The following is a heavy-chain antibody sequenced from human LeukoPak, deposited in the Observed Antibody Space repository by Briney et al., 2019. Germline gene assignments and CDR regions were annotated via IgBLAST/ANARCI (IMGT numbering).Heavy chain of an antibody. J-gene: IGHJ4*02. CDR1: GGSISSGDYY. D-gene: IGHD3-22*01. V-gene: IGHV4-30-4*08. Sequence: ASETLSLTCTVSGGSISSGDYYWSWIRQPPGKGLEWIGYIYYSGSTYYNPSLKSRVTISVDTSKNQFSLKLSSVTAADTAVYYCARQEIMVINLNDYWGQGTLVTVSS. CDR3: ARQEIMVINLNDY. CDR2: IYYSGST.